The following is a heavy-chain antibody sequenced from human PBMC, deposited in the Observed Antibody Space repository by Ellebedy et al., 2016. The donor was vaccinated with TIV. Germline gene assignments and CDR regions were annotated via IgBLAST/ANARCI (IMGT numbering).Heavy chain of an antibody. CDR1: GFTFSSYS. CDR3: ARDAAGNGGKLDY. J-gene: IGHJ4*02. V-gene: IGHV3-30*03. Sequence: PGGSLRLSCAASGFTFSSYSMHWVRQAPGKGLEWVAALSYDGTNEYYSESVKGRFTISRDSSKNTLYLQMNSLRAEDTAVYYCARDAAGNGGKLDYWGQGALVTVSS. CDR2: LSYDGTNE. D-gene: IGHD4-23*01.